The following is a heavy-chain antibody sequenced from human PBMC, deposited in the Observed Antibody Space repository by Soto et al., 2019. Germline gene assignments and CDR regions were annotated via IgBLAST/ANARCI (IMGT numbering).Heavy chain of an antibody. V-gene: IGHV1-18*01. CDR3: SRDLTSDY. D-gene: IGHD3-9*01. CDR1: GYTFTSYG. J-gene: IGHJ4*02. Sequence: ASVKVSCKASGYTFTSYGISWVRQAPGQGLEWMGWISAYNGNTNYAQKFQGRVTITRDTSASTAYMELGSLRSEDTAVYYCSRDLTSDYWGQGTLVTVSS. CDR2: ISAYNGNT.